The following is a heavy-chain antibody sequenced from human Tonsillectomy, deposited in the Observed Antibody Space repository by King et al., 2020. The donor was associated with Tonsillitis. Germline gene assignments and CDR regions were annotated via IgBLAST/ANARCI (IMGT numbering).Heavy chain of an antibody. CDR1: GFTFSSYE. V-gene: IGHV3-48*03. CDR2: ISSSGSTI. CDR3: AREIRELITMMSGHYYYYYYMDV. J-gene: IGHJ6*03. Sequence: VQLVESGGGLVQPGGSLRLSCAASGFTFSSYEMNWVRQAPGKGLEWVSYISSSGSTIYYADSVKGRFTISRDNAKNSLFLQMNSLRAEDTAGYYCAREIRELITMMSGHYYYYYYMDVWGKGTTVTVSS. D-gene: IGHD3-22*01.